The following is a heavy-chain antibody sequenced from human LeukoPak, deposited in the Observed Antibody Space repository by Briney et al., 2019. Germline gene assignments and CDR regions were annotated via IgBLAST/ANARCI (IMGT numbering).Heavy chain of an antibody. CDR2: ISASGNFK. CDR3: VRDFLGESGAGGY. D-gene: IGHD3-10*01. CDR1: TFTFRSYT. Sequence: VGSLRLSCATSTFTFRSYTMNRVRQAPGKGLKCGSSISASGNFKYHADSVKGRFTISRDNAENSLYMQMNSLRAEETGVYYCVRDFLGESGAGGYWGQGTLVTVSS. J-gene: IGHJ4*02. V-gene: IGHV3-21*01.